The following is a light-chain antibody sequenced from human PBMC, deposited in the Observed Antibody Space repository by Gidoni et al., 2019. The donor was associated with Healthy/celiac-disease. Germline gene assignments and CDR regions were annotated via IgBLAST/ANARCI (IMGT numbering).Light chain of an antibody. CDR1: QSISSY. CDR3: QQSYSSPPYT. V-gene: IGKV1-39*01. J-gene: IGKJ2*01. Sequence: DNEMTQSQSSLSASVGDRVTITCRASQSISSYLNWYQQKPGNAPKLLIYAASILQSGVPSRFSGSGSGTDFTLTISSLQPEDFATYYCQQSYSSPPYTFGQGTKLEI. CDR2: AAS.